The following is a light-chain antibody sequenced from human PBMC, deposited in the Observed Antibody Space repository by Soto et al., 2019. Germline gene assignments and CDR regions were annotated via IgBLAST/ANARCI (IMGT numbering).Light chain of an antibody. Sequence: QSVLTQPASVCGSPGQSITISCSDVGSYGVVSWYQQHPGKVPKLMIYDGTQRPSAVSDRFSGSKSANTASLTISGLQAEDEADYYCSLDAGPNTYVFGTGTKVTVL. CDR3: SLDAGPNTYV. J-gene: IGLJ1*01. CDR2: DGT. V-gene: IGLV2-23*01. CDR1: DVGSYGV.